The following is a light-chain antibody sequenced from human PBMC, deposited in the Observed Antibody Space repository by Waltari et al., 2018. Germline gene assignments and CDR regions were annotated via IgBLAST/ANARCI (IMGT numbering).Light chain of an antibody. Sequence: QSALTQPASVSGSPGQSITISCTGTSSDVGGYNYVSWYQQHPGKAPKLRIYDVSNRPSGVSTRFSGSKSGNTASLTISGLQAEDEADYYCSSYISSSTLELFGGGTSLTVL. CDR3: SSYISSSTLEL. V-gene: IGLV2-14*03. CDR1: SSDVGGYNY. J-gene: IGLJ2*01. CDR2: DVS.